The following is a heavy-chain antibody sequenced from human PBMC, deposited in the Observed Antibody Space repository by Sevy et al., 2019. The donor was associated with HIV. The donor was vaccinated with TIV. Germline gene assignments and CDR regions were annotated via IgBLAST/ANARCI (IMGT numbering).Heavy chain of an antibody. CDR1: GFTFSSYW. D-gene: IGHD3-3*01. Sequence: GGYLRLSCAASGFTFSSYWMHWVRQAPGKGLVWVSRINSDGSSTSYADSVKGRFTISRDNAKNTLYLQMNSLRAEDTAVYYCAQGGDDFRHSSHFDYWGQGTLVTVSS. V-gene: IGHV3-74*01. CDR3: AQGGDDFRHSSHFDY. J-gene: IGHJ4*02. CDR2: INSDGSST.